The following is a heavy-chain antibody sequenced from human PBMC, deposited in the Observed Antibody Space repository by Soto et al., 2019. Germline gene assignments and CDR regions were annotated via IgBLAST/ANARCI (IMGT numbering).Heavy chain of an antibody. Sequence: SETLSLTCTVSGGSISSYYWSWIRQPPGKELERIGYIYYSGSTNYNPSLKSRVTISVDTSKNQFSLKLSSVTAADMAVYYCARDSDPYNWFDPWGQGTLVTVSS. CDR1: GGSISSYY. CDR3: ARDSDPYNWFDP. V-gene: IGHV4-59*01. J-gene: IGHJ5*02. CDR2: IYYSGST.